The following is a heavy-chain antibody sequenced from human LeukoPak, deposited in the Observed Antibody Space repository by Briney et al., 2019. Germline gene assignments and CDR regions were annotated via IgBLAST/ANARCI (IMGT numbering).Heavy chain of an antibody. D-gene: IGHD5-18*01. Sequence: GASVKVSCKASGYTFTSYGIIWVRQAPGQGLVWMGWISAYSGNTNYAQNLQGRVTMTTDTSTSTAYMELRSLKSDDTAVYYCARDLGYTYGTFDYWGQGTLVTVSS. CDR3: ARDLGYTYGTFDY. CDR2: ISAYSGNT. V-gene: IGHV1-18*01. CDR1: GYTFTSYG. J-gene: IGHJ4*02.